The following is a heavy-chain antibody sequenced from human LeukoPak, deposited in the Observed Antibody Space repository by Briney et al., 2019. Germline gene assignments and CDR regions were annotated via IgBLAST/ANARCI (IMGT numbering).Heavy chain of an antibody. Sequence: GGSLRLSCAVSGFTVSSNYMTWVRQAPGKGLEWVSILYSGGNTYYADSVKGRFTVSRDNSKNTLYLQMNSLRSEDTAVYYCARIWGKLPAAKYYSDYWGQGTLVTVSS. D-gene: IGHD2-2*01. V-gene: IGHV3-53*05. CDR3: ARIWGKLPAAKYYSDY. CDR2: LYSGGNT. J-gene: IGHJ4*02. CDR1: GFTVSSNY.